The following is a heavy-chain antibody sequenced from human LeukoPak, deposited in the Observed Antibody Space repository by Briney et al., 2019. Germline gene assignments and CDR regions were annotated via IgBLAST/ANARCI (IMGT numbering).Heavy chain of an antibody. D-gene: IGHD3-22*01. CDR1: GYTFTRYY. CDR3: ARDRDYYDSSGSPGIYWYFDL. V-gene: IGHV1-46*01. CDR2: INPSGGST. Sequence: ASVKVFCKASGYTFTRYYMHWGRQAPGQGVEWMGKINPSGGSTSYAQKFQGRVTMTRDTSTSTVYMELSSLRSEDTAIYYCARDRDYYDSSGSPGIYWYFDLWGRGTLVTVSS. J-gene: IGHJ2*01.